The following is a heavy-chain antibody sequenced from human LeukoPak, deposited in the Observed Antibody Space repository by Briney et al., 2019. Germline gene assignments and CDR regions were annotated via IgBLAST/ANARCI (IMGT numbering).Heavy chain of an antibody. CDR3: ARVEGDCSSTSCYLFDY. J-gene: IGHJ4*02. CDR2: ISSSSSYT. Sequence: GGSLRLSCAASGFTFSDCYMSWIRQAPGKGLEWVSYISSSSSYTNYADSVKGRFTISRDNAKNSLYLQMNSLRAEDTAVYYCARVEGDCSSTSCYLFDYWGQGTLVTVSS. V-gene: IGHV3-11*06. D-gene: IGHD2-2*01. CDR1: GFTFSDCY.